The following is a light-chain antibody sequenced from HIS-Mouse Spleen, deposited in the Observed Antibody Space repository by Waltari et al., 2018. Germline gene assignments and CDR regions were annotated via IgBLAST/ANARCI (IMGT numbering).Light chain of an antibody. J-gene: IGLJ1*01. CDR1: SSDVGGYNY. CDR3: CSYAGSYTGV. CDR2: DGS. Sequence: QSALTQPRSVSGSPGQSVPISCPGTSSDVGGYNYVLWYQQHPGKAPKLMIYDGSKRPSGVPDRFSGSKSGNTASLTISGLQAEDEADYYCCSYAGSYTGVFGTGTKVTVL. V-gene: IGLV2-11*01.